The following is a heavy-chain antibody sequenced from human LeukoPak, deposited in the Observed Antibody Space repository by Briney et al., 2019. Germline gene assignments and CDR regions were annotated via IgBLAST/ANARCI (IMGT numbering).Heavy chain of an antibody. V-gene: IGHV3-21*01. CDR1: GFTFSSYS. J-gene: IGHJ4*02. Sequence: GGSLRLPCAASGFTFSSYSMNWVRQAAGKGLEWVSSISSSSSYIYYADSVKGRFTISRENAKNSLYLQMNSLTAEDTAVYYCARESLISLDYWGQGTLVTVSS. CDR3: ARESLISLDY. CDR2: ISSSSSYI. D-gene: IGHD3-16*01.